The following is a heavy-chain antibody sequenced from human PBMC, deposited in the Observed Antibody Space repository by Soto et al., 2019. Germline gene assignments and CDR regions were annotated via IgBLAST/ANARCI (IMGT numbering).Heavy chain of an antibody. CDR3: AKXXXNWGFDY. CDR2: MNPNNGNT. D-gene: IGHD7-27*01. J-gene: IGHJ4*02. CDR1: GYTFTSDD. V-gene: IGHV1-8*01. Sequence: QVQLVQSGAEVKKPGASVKISCKASGYTFTSDDFNWVRQATGQGREWMGWMNPNNGNTGYAQKFQGRVXMTRXXSXXXXXXXXSSXXXXXXXXXXXAKXXXNWGFDYWGQGTLVTVSS.